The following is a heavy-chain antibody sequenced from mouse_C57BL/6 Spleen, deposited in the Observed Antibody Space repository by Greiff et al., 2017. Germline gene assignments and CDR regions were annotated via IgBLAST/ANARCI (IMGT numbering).Heavy chain of an antibody. J-gene: IGHJ4*01. CDR2: IYPGDGDT. D-gene: IGHD1-2*01. V-gene: IGHV1-82*01. CDR1: GYAFSSSW. CDR3: ARGRIGYFYAMDY. Sequence: QVQLKESGPELVKPGASVKISCKASGYAFSSSWMNWVKQRPGKGLEWIGRIYPGDGDTNYNGKFKGKATLTADKSSSTAYMQLSSLTSEDSAVYFCARGRIGYFYAMDYWGQGTSVTVSS.